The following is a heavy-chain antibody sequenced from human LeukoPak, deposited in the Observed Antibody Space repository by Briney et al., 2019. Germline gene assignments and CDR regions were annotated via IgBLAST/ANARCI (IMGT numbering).Heavy chain of an antibody. Sequence: GGSLRLSCAASGVMFNDYYMSWIRQAPGKGLEWVSYTSSSGSIIYYADSVKGRFTISRDNAKNSLNLQMNSLRAEDTAVYYCAREPYYYDSSGYSVDYWGQGTLVTVSS. CDR2: TSSSGSII. D-gene: IGHD3-22*01. CDR3: AREPYYYDSSGYSVDY. V-gene: IGHV3-11*01. J-gene: IGHJ4*02. CDR1: GVMFNDYY.